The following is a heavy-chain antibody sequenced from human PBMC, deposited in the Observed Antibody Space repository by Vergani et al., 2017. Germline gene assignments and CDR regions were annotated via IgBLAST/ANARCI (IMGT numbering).Heavy chain of an antibody. Sequence: EVQLVESGGGLVQPGRSLRLFCAASGLTFDDYAMHWVRQAPGKGLEWVSGISWDSGSIGYADSVKGRFTISRDNAKNSLYLQMNSLRAEDTALYYCAKAGYCSSTSCYTEWYFDLWGRGTLVTVSS. CDR3: AKAGYCSSTSCYTEWYFDL. CDR2: ISWDSGSI. D-gene: IGHD2-2*02. J-gene: IGHJ2*01. V-gene: IGHV3-9*01. CDR1: GLTFDDYA.